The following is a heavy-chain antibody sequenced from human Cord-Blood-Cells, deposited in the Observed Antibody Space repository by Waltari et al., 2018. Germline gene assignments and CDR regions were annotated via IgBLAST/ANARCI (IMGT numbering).Heavy chain of an antibody. D-gene: IGHD3-3*01. CDR1: GGSFSGYY. J-gene: IGHJ4*02. V-gene: IGHV4-34*01. CDR2: INHSGST. Sequence: QVQLQQWGAGLLKPSETLSLTCAVYGGSFSGYYWSWIRQPPGKGLEWIGEINHSGSTNYNPSLKSRVTISVDTSKNQFSLKLSSVTAADTAVYYCARGDYDFWCGYYFDYWGQGTLVTVSS. CDR3: ARGDYDFWCGYYFDY.